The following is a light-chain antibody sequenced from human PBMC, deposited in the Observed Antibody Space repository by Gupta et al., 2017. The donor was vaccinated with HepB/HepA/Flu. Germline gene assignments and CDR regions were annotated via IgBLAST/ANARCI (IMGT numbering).Light chain of an antibody. CDR3: QQYGSSPLYT. Sequence: ENVLTQSPCTLSLSPGERVTLSCRASQSLNSNYLAWYQQKPGQAPRLLIYGASIRATGISDRFSGSGSGTDFTLTISRLEPEDFAMYYCQQYGSSPLYTFGQGTKLQIK. J-gene: IGKJ2*01. CDR1: QSLNSNY. CDR2: GAS. V-gene: IGKV3-20*01.